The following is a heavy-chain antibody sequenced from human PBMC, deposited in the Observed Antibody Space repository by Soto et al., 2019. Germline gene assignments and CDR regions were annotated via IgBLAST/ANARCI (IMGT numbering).Heavy chain of an antibody. D-gene: IGHD1-26*01. CDR1: GFTFSYYA. CDR3: VKMYSGSYNYQYFGLDV. J-gene: IGHJ6*02. Sequence: GGSLRLSCSASGFTFSYYAMHWVRQAPGKGLEYVSTIGSNGGSTYHADSVKGRFTISRDNSKNTLYLQMSSLTAEDTAVYYXVKMYSGSYNYQYFGLDVWGQGTTVTVSS. V-gene: IGHV3-64D*06. CDR2: IGSNGGST.